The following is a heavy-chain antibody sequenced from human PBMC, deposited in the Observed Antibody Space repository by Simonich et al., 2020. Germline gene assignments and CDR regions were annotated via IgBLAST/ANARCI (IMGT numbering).Heavy chain of an antibody. CDR3: ARDPVVPAAIRNAFDI. CDR1: GYTFTGYY. J-gene: IGHJ3*02. Sequence: QVQLVQSGAEVKKPGASVKVSCKASGYTFTGYYMHWVRQAPGQGLWGMGRLNPNRGATNYAQKCQDRVPMTRDTSISTAYMERSRLRSDETAVYYCARDPVVPAAIRNAFDIWGQGTMVTVSS. V-gene: IGHV1-2*02. D-gene: IGHD2-2*01. CDR2: LNPNRGAT.